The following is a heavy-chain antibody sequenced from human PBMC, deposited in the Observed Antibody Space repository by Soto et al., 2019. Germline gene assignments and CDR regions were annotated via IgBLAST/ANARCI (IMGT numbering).Heavy chain of an antibody. J-gene: IGHJ4*02. Sequence: GGSLRLSCAASGFTFSSYSMSWVCQAPGKGLEWVSAISGSGGSTYYADSVKGRFTISRDNSKNTLYLQMNSLRAEDTAVYYCAKLLWFGELLYFDYWGQGTLVTVSS. V-gene: IGHV3-23*01. CDR2: ISGSGGST. D-gene: IGHD3-10*01. CDR1: GFTFSSYS. CDR3: AKLLWFGELLYFDY.